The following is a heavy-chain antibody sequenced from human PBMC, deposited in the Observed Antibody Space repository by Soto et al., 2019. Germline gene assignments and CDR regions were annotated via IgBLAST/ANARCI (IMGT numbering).Heavy chain of an antibody. CDR1: GYTFTGYF. Sequence: ASVKVSCKSSGYTFTGYFMHWVRQAPGQGLEWMGWINPNSGDTKYAQKFQGRVTMTRDMSISTAYMELRRLTSDDTAVYYCARGRTYYYSSCSLDIWGQETLVSVTS. D-gene: IGHD3-22*01. CDR3: ARGRTYYYSSCSLDI. V-gene: IGHV1-2*02. CDR2: INPNSGDT. J-gene: IGHJ4*02.